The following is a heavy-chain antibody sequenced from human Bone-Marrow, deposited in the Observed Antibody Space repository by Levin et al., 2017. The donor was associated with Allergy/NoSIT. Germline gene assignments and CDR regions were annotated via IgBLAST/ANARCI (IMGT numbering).Heavy chain of an antibody. D-gene: IGHD2-8*01. CDR2: VYYSGNT. V-gene: IGHV4-59*13. CDR1: GGSISTSY. CDR3: ARAPPFSSDGHTSTFYFDN. Sequence: SETLSLTCTVSGGSISTSYLSWIRQSPGRGLEWIGYVYYSGNTKYNPSLKSRVTISADTSNNQFSLNLHSLTAADTAVYYCARAPPFSSDGHTSTFYFDNWGQGTLVTVSS. J-gene: IGHJ4*02.